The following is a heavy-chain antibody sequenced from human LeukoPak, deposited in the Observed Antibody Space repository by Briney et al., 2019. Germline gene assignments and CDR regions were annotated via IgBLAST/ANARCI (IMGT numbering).Heavy chain of an antibody. J-gene: IGHJ4*02. V-gene: IGHV4-39*01. Sequence: PSETLSLTCTVSGGSISSSSYYWGWIRQPPGKGLEWIGSIYYSGSTYYNPSLKSRVTISVDTSKNQFSLKLSSVTAADTAVYYCARQGLADQFDYWGQGTLVTVSS. CDR1: GGSISSSSYY. CDR3: ARQGLADQFDY. D-gene: IGHD6-19*01. CDR2: IYYSGST.